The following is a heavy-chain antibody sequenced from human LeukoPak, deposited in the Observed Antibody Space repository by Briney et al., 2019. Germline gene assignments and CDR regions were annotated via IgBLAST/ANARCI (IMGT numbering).Heavy chain of an antibody. J-gene: IGHJ3*02. CDR3: ATNIQENAFDI. D-gene: IGHD2-8*01. Sequence: ASVKVSCKASGYTFTNYYIHWVRQAPGQGLEWMGRINPNTGGTNYVQKFQGRVTMTRDTSISTAYMELSRLRSDDTAIYFCATNIQENAFDIRGQGAMVTVSS. CDR2: INPNTGGT. CDR1: GYTFTNYY. V-gene: IGHV1-2*06.